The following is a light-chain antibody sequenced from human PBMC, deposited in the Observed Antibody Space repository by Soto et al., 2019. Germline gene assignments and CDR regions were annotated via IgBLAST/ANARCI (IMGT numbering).Light chain of an antibody. Sequence: EIVMTQSPATLSVSPWERATLSCRASQSVSNNLAWYQKKPGQAPRLLIYGASTRATGIPARFSGSGSGTDLTITISSLQSEDFSFYYCQHYNNWWTFGQGTRVDIK. CDR1: QSVSNN. CDR2: GAS. V-gene: IGKV3-15*01. CDR3: QHYNNWWT. J-gene: IGKJ1*01.